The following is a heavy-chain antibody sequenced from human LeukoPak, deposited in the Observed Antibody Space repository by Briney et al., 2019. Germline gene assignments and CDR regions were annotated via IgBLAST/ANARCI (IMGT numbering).Heavy chain of an antibody. J-gene: IGHJ4*02. V-gene: IGHV4-34*01. D-gene: IGHD2-2*01. CDR3: AGDCSSTSCHPAAY. CDR1: GGSFSGYY. CDR2: INHSGST. Sequence: PSETLSLTCAVYGGSFSGYYWSWIRQPPGKGLEWIGEINHSGSTNYNPSLKSRVTISVDTSKNQFSLKLSSVTAADTAVYHCAGDCSSTSCHPAAYWGQGTLVTVSS.